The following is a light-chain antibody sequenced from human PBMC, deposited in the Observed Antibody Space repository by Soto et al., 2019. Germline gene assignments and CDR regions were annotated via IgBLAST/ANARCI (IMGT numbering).Light chain of an antibody. J-gene: IGKJ5*01. CDR1: QSVSSN. CDR2: GAS. Sequence: EIVMTQSPATLSVSPGERATLSCRASQSVSSNLAWYQKKPGQAPRLLIYGASTRATGIPARFSGSRSGTEFTLTISSLQSEDFAFYYCQQYNNWPPTFGQGTRLEIK. CDR3: QQYNNWPPT. V-gene: IGKV3-15*01.